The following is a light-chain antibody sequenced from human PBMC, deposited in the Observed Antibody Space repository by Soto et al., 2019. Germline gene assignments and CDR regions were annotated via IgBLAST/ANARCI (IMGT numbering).Light chain of an antibody. CDR2: GAS. Sequence: EVVMTESPATLSVSPGERATLSCRASQRVARNLAWYQQKPGQAPRLLIYGASTRATGIPARFSGSGSETEFTLNISSLQPEDFAVYYCQQYNNWPFTFGPGTKVDI. CDR1: QRVARN. J-gene: IGKJ3*01. V-gene: IGKV3-15*01. CDR3: QQYNNWPFT.